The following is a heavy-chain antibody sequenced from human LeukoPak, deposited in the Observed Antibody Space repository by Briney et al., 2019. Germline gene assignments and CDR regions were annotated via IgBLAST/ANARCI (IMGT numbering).Heavy chain of an antibody. J-gene: IGHJ6*02. CDR1: GGSISSGGYY. V-gene: IGHV4-31*03. Sequence: SETLSLTCTVSGGSISSGGYYWSWIRQHPGKGLEWIGYIYYSGSTYYNPSLKSRVTISVDTSKNQFSLKLSSVTAADTAVYFCARHVDTVAYGMDVWGQGTTVTVSS. CDR3: ARHVDTVAYGMDV. D-gene: IGHD5-18*01. CDR2: IYYSGST.